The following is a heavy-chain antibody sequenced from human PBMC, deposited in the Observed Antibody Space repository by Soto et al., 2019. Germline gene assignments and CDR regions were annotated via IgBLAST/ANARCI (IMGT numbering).Heavy chain of an antibody. Sequence: EVQLLESGGGLVQPGGSLRLSCVASGVTSKNYRNYALNWVRQAPGKGLEWVSGISGNGLSTYYADSVKGRFIISRDDSKNTLSLQMNRLRADATAVYYCAQENGVGIGMVTSYFDDWGQGALVTVSS. V-gene: IGHV3-23*01. CDR1: GVTSKNYRNYA. CDR2: ISGNGLST. CDR3: AQENGVGIGMVTSYFDD. J-gene: IGHJ4*02. D-gene: IGHD5-18*01.